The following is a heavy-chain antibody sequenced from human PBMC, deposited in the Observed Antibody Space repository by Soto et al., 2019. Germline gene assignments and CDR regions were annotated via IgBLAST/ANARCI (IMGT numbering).Heavy chain of an antibody. CDR2: IYYSGST. J-gene: IGHJ6*03. Sequence: SETLSLTCTVSGGSISSGGYYWSWIRQHPGKGLEWIGYIYYSGSTYYNPSLKSRVTISVDTSKNQFSLKLSSVTAADTAVYYCARGKGYCSSTSCSLNYYYYYMDVWGKGTTVTVAS. D-gene: IGHD2-2*01. V-gene: IGHV4-31*03. CDR3: ARGKGYCSSTSCSLNYYYYYMDV. CDR1: GGSISSGGYY.